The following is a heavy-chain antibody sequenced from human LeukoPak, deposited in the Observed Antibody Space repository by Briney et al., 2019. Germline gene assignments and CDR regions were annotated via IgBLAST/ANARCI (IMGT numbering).Heavy chain of an antibody. J-gene: IGHJ3*02. CDR1: GYSFTYYY. CDR3: ARDFSAWDAFDI. V-gene: IGHV1-2*02. Sequence: ASVKVSCKASGYSFTYYYIHWVRQAPGQGLEWMGWISPDSGGTNNAQAFHGRVSMTRDTSISTAYMEISRLGSDDTAVYYCARDFSAWDAFDIWGQGTMVTVSS. CDR2: ISPDSGGT.